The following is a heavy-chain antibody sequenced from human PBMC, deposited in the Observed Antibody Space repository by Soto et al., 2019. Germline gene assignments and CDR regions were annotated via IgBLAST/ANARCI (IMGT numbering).Heavy chain of an antibody. CDR2: IYHSGST. CDR3: ARDLWAAAGSNWYFDL. Sequence: SETLSLTCTVSGYSISSGYYWGWIRQPPGKGLEWIGSIYHSGSTYYNPSLKSRVTISVDTTKNQFSLKLSSVTAADTAVYYCARDLWAAAGSNWYFDLWGRGTLVTVSS. CDR1: GYSISSGYY. V-gene: IGHV4-38-2*02. D-gene: IGHD6-13*01. J-gene: IGHJ2*01.